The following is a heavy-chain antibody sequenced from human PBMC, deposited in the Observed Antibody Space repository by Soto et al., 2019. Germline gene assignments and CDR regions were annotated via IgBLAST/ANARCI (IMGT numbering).Heavy chain of an antibody. V-gene: IGHV5-51*01. Sequence: PGESRKISCTVSVYSFTTYWIAWVRQMPGKGLEWMGIIYPGDSHTQYSPSFQGQVTISADKSISTAYLQWSSLKASDTAMYYCARLGDNNYQYRYNWFDPWGQGTLVTVSS. CDR1: VYSFTTYW. J-gene: IGHJ5*02. CDR3: ARLGDNNYQYRYNWFDP. CDR2: IYPGDSHT. D-gene: IGHD4-4*01.